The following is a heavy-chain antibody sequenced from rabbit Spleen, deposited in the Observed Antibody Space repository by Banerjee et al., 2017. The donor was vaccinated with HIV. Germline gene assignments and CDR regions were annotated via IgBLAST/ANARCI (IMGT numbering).Heavy chain of an antibody. CDR3: ARYYIFYGMDL. CDR2: IYTGRGGT. V-gene: IGHV1S7*01. CDR1: GFDFSSYS. D-gene: IGHD4-1*01. Sequence: QLKETGGGLVQPGGSLTLSCKTSGFDFSSYSMSWVRQAPGKGLEWIGAIYTGRGGTDYANWVNGRFTISSDNAQYTVDLQMSGLTAADTATYFCARYYIFYGMDLWGQGTLVTVS. J-gene: IGHJ6*01.